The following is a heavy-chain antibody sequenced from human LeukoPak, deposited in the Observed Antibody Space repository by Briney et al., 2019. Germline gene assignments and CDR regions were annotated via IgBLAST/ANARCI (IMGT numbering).Heavy chain of an antibody. V-gene: IGHV3-30*03. CDR1: GFTFSSYG. J-gene: IGHJ4*02. CDR3: TTDQYVTTYEDY. D-gene: IGHD5-12*01. Sequence: PGGSLRLSCAASGFTFSSYGMHWVRQAPGKGLEWVAVISYDGSNKYYADSVKGRFTISRDNSKNTLYLQMNSLKTEDTAVYYCTTDQYVTTYEDYWGQGTLVTVSS. CDR2: ISYDGSNK.